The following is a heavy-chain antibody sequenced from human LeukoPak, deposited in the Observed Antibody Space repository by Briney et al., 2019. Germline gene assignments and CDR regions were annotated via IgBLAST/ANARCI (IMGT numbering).Heavy chain of an antibody. V-gene: IGHV4-4*07. CDR1: GGSFSSYY. CDR3: AREMGPVAVAGTDFDY. CDR2: IYTSGST. J-gene: IGHJ4*02. D-gene: IGHD6-19*01. Sequence: SETLSLTCTVSGGSFSSYYWSWIRQPAGKGLEWIGRIYTSGSTNYNPSLKSRVTMSVDTSKNQFSLKLSSVTAADTAVYYCAREMGPVAVAGTDFDYWGQGTLVTVSS.